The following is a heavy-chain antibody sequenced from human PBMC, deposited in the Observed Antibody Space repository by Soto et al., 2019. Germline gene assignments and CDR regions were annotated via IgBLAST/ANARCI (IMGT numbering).Heavy chain of an antibody. J-gene: IGHJ4*02. CDR1: DDSINSDKYY. Sequence: QLQLQESGPGLVKPSETLSLTCSVSDDSINSDKYYWGWIRQPPGKGLEWIGSIYYRGNAYYNPSLQTRVTISLDKSNSQFSLKLNSVTAADSAVYFCARLEGLATISYYFDFWGPGPLFTVSS. V-gene: IGHV4-39*01. D-gene: IGHD5-12*01. CDR3: ARLEGLATISYYFDF. CDR2: IYYRGNA.